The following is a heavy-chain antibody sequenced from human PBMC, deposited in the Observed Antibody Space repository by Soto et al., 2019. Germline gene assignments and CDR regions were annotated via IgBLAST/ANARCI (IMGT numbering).Heavy chain of an antibody. V-gene: IGHV3-7*03. Sequence: PGGSLRLSCAASGFAFSSYWMNWVRQAPGEGLEWVANIKQDGSEKYYVDSVKGRFTISRDNAKNSLYLQMNSLRAEDTAVYYCAKRTVGWYFDLWGRGTLVTVSS. CDR1: GFAFSSYW. CDR2: IKQDGSEK. D-gene: IGHD4-17*01. CDR3: AKRTVGWYFDL. J-gene: IGHJ2*01.